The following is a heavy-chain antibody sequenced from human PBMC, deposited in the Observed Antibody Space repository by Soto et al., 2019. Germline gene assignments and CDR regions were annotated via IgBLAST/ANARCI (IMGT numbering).Heavy chain of an antibody. J-gene: IGHJ6*02. D-gene: IGHD1-26*01. Sequence: QVQLVQSGAEVKKPGSSVKVSCKASGVTFSSYAISWVRQAPGQGLEWMGGIIPIFGTANYAQKFQGRVTITADESTSTAYMELSSLRSEDTAVYYCARDHGGSYSHYYYYGMDVWGQGTTVTVSS. CDR3: ARDHGGSYSHYYYYGMDV. CDR1: GVTFSSYA. CDR2: IIPIFGTA. V-gene: IGHV1-69*01.